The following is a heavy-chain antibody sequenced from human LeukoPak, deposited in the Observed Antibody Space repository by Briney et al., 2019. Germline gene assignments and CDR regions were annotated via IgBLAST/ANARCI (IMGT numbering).Heavy chain of an antibody. J-gene: IGHJ4*02. V-gene: IGHV3-30-3*02. CDR3: AKHRRSSLVTAYFDS. CDR1: GFTFSSYA. Sequence: PGGSLRLSCAASGFTFSSYAMHWVRQAPGMGLEWVAVISYDGSNKYYADSVKGRFTISRDNSKNTLYLQLNSLRVDDAAIYYCAKHRRSSLVTAYFDSWGQGTLVTVSS. CDR2: ISYDGSNK. D-gene: IGHD2-21*02.